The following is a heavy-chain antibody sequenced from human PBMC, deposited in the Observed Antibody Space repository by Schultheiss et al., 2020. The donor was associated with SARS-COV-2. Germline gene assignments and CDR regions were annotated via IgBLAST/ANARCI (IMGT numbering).Heavy chain of an antibody. D-gene: IGHD3-22*01. CDR2: ISYDGSNK. Sequence: GGSLRLSCSASGFTFSSYAMHWVRQAPGKGLEWVAVISYDGSNKYYADSVKGRFTISRDNSKNTLYLQMNSLRADDTAVYYCARDGITMITDAFDIWGQGTMVTVSS. J-gene: IGHJ3*02. CDR1: GFTFSSYA. V-gene: IGHV3-30*07. CDR3: ARDGITMITDAFDI.